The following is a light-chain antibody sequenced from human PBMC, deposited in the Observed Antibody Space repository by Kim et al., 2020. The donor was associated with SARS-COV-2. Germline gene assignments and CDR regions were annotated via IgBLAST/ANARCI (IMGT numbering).Light chain of an antibody. CDR1: SGHSNYA. J-gene: IGLJ2*01. Sequence: QPVLTQSPSASASLGASVKLTCTLSSGHSNYAIAWHQQQPEKGPRYLMRLNSDGSHSKGDGIPDRFSGSRSGAERYLTISSLQSEDEADYYCQTWGTGIVVFGGGTKLTVL. CDR3: QTWGTGIVV. V-gene: IGLV4-69*02. CDR2: LNSDGSH.